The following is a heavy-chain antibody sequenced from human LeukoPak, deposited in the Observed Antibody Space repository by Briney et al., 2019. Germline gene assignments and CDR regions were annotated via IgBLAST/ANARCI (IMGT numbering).Heavy chain of an antibody. J-gene: IGHJ3*02. CDR1: GYTFTSYY. V-gene: IGHV1-46*01. CDR3: ARDQTAAGTHDAFDI. CDR2: INPSGGST. Sequence: ASVKVSCKASGYTFTSYYMHWVRQAPGQGLEWMGIINPSGGSTSYAQKFQGRVTMTRDTSTSTVYMELSSLRSEDTAVYYCARDQTAAGTHDAFDIWGQGTMVTVSS. D-gene: IGHD6-13*01.